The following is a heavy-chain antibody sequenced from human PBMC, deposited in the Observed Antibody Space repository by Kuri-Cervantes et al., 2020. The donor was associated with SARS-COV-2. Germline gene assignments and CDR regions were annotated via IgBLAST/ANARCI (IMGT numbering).Heavy chain of an antibody. D-gene: IGHD1-7*01. CDR3: ARAGIWDNWNYRGVFDY. CDR2: ISYDGSNK. J-gene: IGHJ4*02. V-gene: IGHV3-30-3*01. CDR1: GFTFSSYW. Sequence: GGSLRLSCAASGFTFSSYWMSWVRQAPGKGLEWVAVISYDGSNKYYADSVKGRFTISRDNSKNTLYLQMNSLRAEDTAAYYCARAGIWDNWNYRGVFDYWGQGTLVTVSS.